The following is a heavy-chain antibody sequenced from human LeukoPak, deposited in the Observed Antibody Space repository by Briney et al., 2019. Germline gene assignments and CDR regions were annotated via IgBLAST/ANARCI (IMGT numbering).Heavy chain of an antibody. CDR3: AQEIYGSGSLTA. J-gene: IGHJ5*02. V-gene: IGHV3-23*01. CDR2: ISGSGGST. Sequence: GGSLRLSCAASGFTFSSYAMSWVRQAPGKGLEWVSAISGSGGSTYYADSVKGRFTISRDNSENTLYLQMNSLRAEDTAVYYCAQEIYGSGSLTAWGQGTLVTVSS. CDR1: GFTFSSYA. D-gene: IGHD3-10*01.